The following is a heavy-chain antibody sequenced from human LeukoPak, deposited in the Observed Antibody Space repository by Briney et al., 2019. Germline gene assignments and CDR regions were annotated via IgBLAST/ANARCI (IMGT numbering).Heavy chain of an antibody. V-gene: IGHV3-23*01. CDR3: AKDWWGMTTVTTAFDY. CDR1: GFTFSSNT. J-gene: IGHJ4*02. D-gene: IGHD4-17*01. Sequence: GGSLSLSCAASGFTFSSNTMSWVRKAQGKGLEWVSAISGSGGSTYYADSVRGRFTISRDNSKNTLYLQMNSLRAEDTAVYYCAKDWWGMTTVTTAFDYWGQGTLVTVSS. CDR2: ISGSGGST.